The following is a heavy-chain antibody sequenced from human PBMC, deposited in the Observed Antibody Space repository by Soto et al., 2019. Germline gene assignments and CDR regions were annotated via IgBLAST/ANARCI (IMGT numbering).Heavy chain of an antibody. D-gene: IGHD5-18*01. Sequence: GESLKISCKTSGYSFLNYWIGWVRQMPGKGLEWMGIIYPGDSDARYSPSFQGQVTISADKSISTVYLQWSNLKASDTAMYYCARHIVDTSMTASFNYWGQGTQVTVSS. CDR2: IYPGDSDA. CDR3: ARHIVDTSMTASFNY. V-gene: IGHV5-51*01. J-gene: IGHJ4*02. CDR1: GYSFLNYW.